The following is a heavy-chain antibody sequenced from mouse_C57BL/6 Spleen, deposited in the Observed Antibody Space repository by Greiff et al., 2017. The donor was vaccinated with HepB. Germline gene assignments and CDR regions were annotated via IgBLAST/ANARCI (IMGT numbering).Heavy chain of an antibody. D-gene: IGHD1-1*01. CDR2: IDPENGDT. CDR3: TTWGSGAY. J-gene: IGHJ3*01. Sequence: VQLQQSGAELVRPGASVKLSCTASGFNIKDDYMHWVKQRPEQGLEWIGWIDPENGDTEYASKFQGKATITADTSSNTAYLQLSSLTSEDTAVYYCTTWGSGAYWGQGTLVTVSA. V-gene: IGHV14-4*01. CDR1: GFNIKDDY.